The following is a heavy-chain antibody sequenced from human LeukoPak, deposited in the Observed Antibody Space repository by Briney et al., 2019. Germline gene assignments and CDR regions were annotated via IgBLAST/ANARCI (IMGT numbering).Heavy chain of an antibody. V-gene: IGHV3-48*04. D-gene: IGHD2-15*01. CDR1: GFTFSSYS. CDR2: ISSSSSTI. J-gene: IGHJ6*02. CDR3: AKTPAAGYCSGGSCYSGSYYYYGMDV. Sequence: GGSLRLSCAASGFTFSSYSMNWVRQAPGKGLEWVSYISSSSSTIYYADSVKGRFTISRDNAKNSLYLQMNSLRAEDTAVYYCAKTPAAGYCSGGSCYSGSYYYYGMDVWGQGTTVTVSS.